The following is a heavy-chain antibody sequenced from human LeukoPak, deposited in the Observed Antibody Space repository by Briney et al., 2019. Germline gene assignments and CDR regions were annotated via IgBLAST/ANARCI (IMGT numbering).Heavy chain of an antibody. J-gene: IGHJ4*02. CDR2: IRYDGSNK. CDR3: AKGENNFWSGYAYYFDY. CDR1: GFTFSSYG. Sequence: GGSLRLSCAASGFTFSSYGMHWVRQAPGKGLEWVAFIRYDGSNKYYADSVKGRFTISRDNSKNTLYLQMNSLRAEDTAVYYCAKGENNFWSGYAYYFDYWGQGTLVTVSS. V-gene: IGHV3-30*02. D-gene: IGHD3-3*01.